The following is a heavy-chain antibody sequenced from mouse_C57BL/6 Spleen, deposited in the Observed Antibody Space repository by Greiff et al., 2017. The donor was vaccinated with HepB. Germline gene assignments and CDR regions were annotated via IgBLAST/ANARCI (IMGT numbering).Heavy chain of an antibody. Sequence: EVQLQQSGPVLVKPGASVKMSCKASGYTFTDYYMNWVKQSHGKSLEWIGVINPYNGGTSYNQKFKGKATLTVDKSSSTAYMELNSLTSEDSAVYYCASRESMGPSEYYYAMDYWGQGTSVTVSS. D-gene: IGHD1-1*02. CDR3: ASRESMGPSEYYYAMDY. J-gene: IGHJ4*01. CDR2: INPYNGGT. CDR1: GYTFTDYY. V-gene: IGHV1-19*01.